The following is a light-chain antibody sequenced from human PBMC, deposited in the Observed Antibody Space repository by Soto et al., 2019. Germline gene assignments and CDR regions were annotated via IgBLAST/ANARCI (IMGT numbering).Light chain of an antibody. CDR1: QSVNSNY. Sequence: EIVLTQSPGTLSLSPGERATLSCRASQSVNSNYLAWYQRKPGQAPRLLIYGASNRATDIPSRFSASGSGTDFTLTITRLEAEDFAVYYCQQYDSTPPTFGQGTKVEVK. V-gene: IGKV3-20*01. CDR2: GAS. J-gene: IGKJ1*01. CDR3: QQYDSTPPT.